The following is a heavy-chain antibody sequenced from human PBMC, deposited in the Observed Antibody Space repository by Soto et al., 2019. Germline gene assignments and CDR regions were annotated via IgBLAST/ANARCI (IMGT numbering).Heavy chain of an antibody. V-gene: IGHV4-30-4*01. CDR1: GGSISSGDYY. CDR2: IYYSGST. Sequence: QVQLQESGPGLVKPSQTLSLTCTVSGGSISSGDYYWSWIRQPPGKGLEWIEYIYYSGSTYYNPSLKSRVTISVDTSKNQFSLKLSSVTAADTAVYYCARGRYYYGSGSSYWFDPWGQGTLVTVSS. J-gene: IGHJ5*02. CDR3: ARGRYYYGSGSSYWFDP. D-gene: IGHD3-10*01.